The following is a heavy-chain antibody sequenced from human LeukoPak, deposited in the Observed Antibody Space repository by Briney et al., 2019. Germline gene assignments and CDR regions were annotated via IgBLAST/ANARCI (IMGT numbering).Heavy chain of an antibody. Sequence: SETLSLTCAVYGGSFSGYYWSWIRQPPGKGLWWSGEINHSGSTNYNPSLKSRVTISVDTSNTPFYLKLSSVTAADTAVYYCASSRSGYYDLNNWFDPWGQGTLVTVSS. V-gene: IGHV4-34*01. CDR3: ASSRSGYYDLNNWFDP. D-gene: IGHD3-3*01. CDR2: INHSGST. J-gene: IGHJ5*02. CDR1: GGSFSGYY.